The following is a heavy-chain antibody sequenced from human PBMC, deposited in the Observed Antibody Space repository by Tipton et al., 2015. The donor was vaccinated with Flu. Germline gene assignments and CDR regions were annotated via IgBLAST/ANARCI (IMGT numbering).Heavy chain of an antibody. CDR2: IYYSGST. J-gene: IGHJ4*02. CDR1: GGSISSYY. D-gene: IGHD3-22*01. V-gene: IGHV4-59*08. CDR3: ARLRRGGYYYDSSGYLDY. Sequence: TLSLTCTVSGGSISSYYWSWIRQPPGKGLEWIGYIYYSGSTNYNPSLKSRVTISVDTSKNQFSLKLSSVTAADTAVYYCARLRRGGYYYDSSGYLDYWGQGTLVTVS.